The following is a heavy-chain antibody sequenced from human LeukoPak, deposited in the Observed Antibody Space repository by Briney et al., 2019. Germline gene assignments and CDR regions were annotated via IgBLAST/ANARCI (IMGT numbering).Heavy chain of an antibody. V-gene: IGHV3-30*18. CDR2: ISYDGSNK. D-gene: IGHD3-10*01. J-gene: IGHJ4*02. CDR3: AKGLLWFRELLYRTDY. CDR1: GFTFSSYG. Sequence: RAGGSLRLSCAASGFTFSSYGMHWVRQAPGKGLEWVAVISYDGSNKYYANSVKGRFTISRDNSKNTLHLQMNSLRAEDTAVYYCAKGLLWFRELLYRTDYWGQGALVTVSS.